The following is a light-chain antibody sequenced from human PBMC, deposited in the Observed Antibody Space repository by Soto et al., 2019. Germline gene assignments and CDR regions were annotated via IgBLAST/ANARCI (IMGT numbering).Light chain of an antibody. CDR2: AAS. J-gene: IGKJ3*01. V-gene: IGKV1-9*01. CDR1: QGISSY. CDR3: QQLNSNLGT. Sequence: DIQLTQSPSFLSASVGDRVTITCRASQGISSYLAWYQQKPGKAPKVLIYAASTLQSGVPSRFSGSGSGTEFTLTIRSLQPEDFATYYWQQLNSNLGTFGPGTKVDIK.